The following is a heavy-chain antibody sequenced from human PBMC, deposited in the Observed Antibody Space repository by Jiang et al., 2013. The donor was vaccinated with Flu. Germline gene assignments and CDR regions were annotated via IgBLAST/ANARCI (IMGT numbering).Heavy chain of an antibody. CDR3: ARAPLGSDYYYYGMDV. V-gene: IGHV3-7*03. J-gene: IGHJ6*04. CDR2: IKQDGSEK. Sequence: QLLESGGGLVQPGGSLRLSCAASGFTFSSYWMSWVRQAPGKGLEWVANIKQDGSEKYYVDSVKGRFTISRDNAKNSLYLQMNSLRAEDTAVYYCARAPLGSDYYYYGMDVWGKGTTVTVSS. CDR1: GFTFSSYW. D-gene: IGHD1-26*01.